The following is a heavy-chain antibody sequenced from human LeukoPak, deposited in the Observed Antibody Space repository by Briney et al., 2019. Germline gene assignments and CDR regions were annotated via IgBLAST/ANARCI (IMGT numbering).Heavy chain of an antibody. CDR3: ARGSSGYQ. Sequence: GGSLRLSCAASGFTFSTYGMSWVRQAPGKGLEWVANIKEDGSEKYYGDSVKGRFTISRDNAKNSLYLEMNSLRVEDTAVYYCARGSSGYQWGQGTLVTVSS. D-gene: IGHD3-22*01. CDR2: IKEDGSEK. V-gene: IGHV3-7*01. J-gene: IGHJ4*02. CDR1: GFTFSTYG.